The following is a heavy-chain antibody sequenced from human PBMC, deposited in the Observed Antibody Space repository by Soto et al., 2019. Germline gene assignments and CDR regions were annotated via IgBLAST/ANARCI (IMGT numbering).Heavy chain of an antibody. CDR3: ARAEGLSKAYYYDY. Sequence: PGGSLRLSCAASGFTFKNYWMTWVRQAPGKGLEWVANIKQDGSEKYYVDSVQGRFTISRDNAKNSLYLQMNSLRAEDTAVYYCARAEGLSKAYYYDYWGQGTLVTVSS. V-gene: IGHV3-7*03. CDR2: IKQDGSEK. CDR1: GFTFKNYW. J-gene: IGHJ4*02.